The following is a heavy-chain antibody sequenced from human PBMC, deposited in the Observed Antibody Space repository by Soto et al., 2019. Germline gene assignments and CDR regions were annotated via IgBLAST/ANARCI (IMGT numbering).Heavy chain of an antibody. CDR2: ISYDGSNK. Sequence: SLRLSCAASGFTFSSYAMHWVRQAPGKGLEWVAVISYDGSNKYYADSVKGRFTISRDNSKNTLYLQMNSLRAEDTAVYYCARDMDDYVWGSYRQETFYGFDYWGQGTLVTVSS. J-gene: IGHJ4*02. CDR1: GFTFSSYA. V-gene: IGHV3-30-3*01. CDR3: ARDMDDYVWGSYRQETFYGFDY. D-gene: IGHD3-16*02.